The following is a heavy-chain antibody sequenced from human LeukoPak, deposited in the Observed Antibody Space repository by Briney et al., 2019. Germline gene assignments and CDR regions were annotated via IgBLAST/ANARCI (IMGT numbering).Heavy chain of an antibody. V-gene: IGHV3-23*01. J-gene: IGHJ4*02. CDR1: GFTFSSYA. Sequence: GGSLRLSCAASGFTFSSYAMSWVRQAPGKGLGWVSAISGSGGSTYYADSVKGRFTISRDNSKNTLYLQMNSLRAEDTAVYYCAKDQGIQLWFRDYFDYWGQGTLVTVSS. D-gene: IGHD5-18*01. CDR3: AKDQGIQLWFRDYFDY. CDR2: ISGSGGST.